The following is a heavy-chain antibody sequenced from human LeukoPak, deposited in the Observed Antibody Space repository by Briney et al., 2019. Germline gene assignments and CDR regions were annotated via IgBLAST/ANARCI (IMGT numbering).Heavy chain of an antibody. Sequence: SETLSLTCTVSGGSISSHYWSWIRQPPGKGLGWIGYIYYSGSTNYNPSLKSRVTISVDTSKNQFSLKLSSVTAADTAVYYCARGKSIAAGIYTLDYWGQGTLVTVSS. CDR2: IYYSGST. V-gene: IGHV4-59*11. CDR3: ARGKSIAAGIYTLDY. J-gene: IGHJ4*02. CDR1: GGSISSHY. D-gene: IGHD6-13*01.